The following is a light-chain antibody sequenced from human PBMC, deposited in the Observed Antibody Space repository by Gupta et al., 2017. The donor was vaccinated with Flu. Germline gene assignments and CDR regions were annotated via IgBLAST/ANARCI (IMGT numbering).Light chain of an antibody. CDR2: LGS. J-gene: IGKJ2*01. CDR1: QSLLHSNGYNC. Sequence: VTPGEPASISCRSSQSLLHSNGYNCLDWYLQKPGQSPQLLIYLGSNRASGVPDRFSGSGSGTDFTLKISRVEAEDVGVYYCMQALQTPLTFGQGTKLEI. CDR3: MQALQTPLT. V-gene: IGKV2-28*01.